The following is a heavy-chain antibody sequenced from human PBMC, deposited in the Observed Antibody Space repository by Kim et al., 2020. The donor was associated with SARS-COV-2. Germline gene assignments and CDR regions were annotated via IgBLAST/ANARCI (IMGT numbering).Heavy chain of an antibody. Sequence: GGSLRLSCAASGFTFSGYAMTWVRQAPGKGLEWVSFISSTGSTIYYADSVKGRFTISRDNAKNSVSLQMNSLRDEDTAMYYCASRGYYIDFWGQGTLVTV. CDR1: GFTFSGYA. V-gene: IGHV3-48*02. D-gene: IGHD6-13*01. CDR2: ISSTGSTI. CDR3: ASRGYYIDF. J-gene: IGHJ4*02.